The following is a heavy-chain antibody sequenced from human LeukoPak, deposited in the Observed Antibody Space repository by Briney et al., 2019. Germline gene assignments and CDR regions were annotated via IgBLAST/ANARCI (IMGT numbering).Heavy chain of an antibody. Sequence: PSETLSLTCTVSGGSVTSSSYFWSWIRQPLGKGLEWIGYIFHSGTTNYNPSLQSRVTISLDTSKNQFSLKLSSVTAADTAVYYCASCAVEVVPAAISGYYYYGMDVWGQGTTVTVSS. J-gene: IGHJ6*02. CDR3: ASCAVEVVPAAISGYYYYGMDV. CDR2: IFHSGTT. CDR1: GGSVTSSSYF. V-gene: IGHV4-61*01. D-gene: IGHD2-2*01.